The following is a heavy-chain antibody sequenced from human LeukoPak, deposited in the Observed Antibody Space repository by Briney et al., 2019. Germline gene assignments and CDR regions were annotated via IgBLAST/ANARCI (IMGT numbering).Heavy chain of an antibody. D-gene: IGHD2/OR15-2a*01. J-gene: IGHJ4*02. V-gene: IGHV3-30-3*01. CDR2: ISYDGYDK. CDR3: AKDPSSSNHYFDS. CDR1: GFTFNDYA. Sequence: GGSLRLSCAASGFTFNDYAMYWVRQTPGKGLEWVTLISYDGYDKSYADSVRGRFTISRDNSKNTLYLQMNSLRAEDTAVYYCAKDPSSSNHYFDSWGQGTLVTVSS.